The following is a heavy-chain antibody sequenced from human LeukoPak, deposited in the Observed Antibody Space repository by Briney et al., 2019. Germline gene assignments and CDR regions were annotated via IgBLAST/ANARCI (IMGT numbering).Heavy chain of an antibody. D-gene: IGHD3-22*01. CDR1: GFTFSRYG. CDR3: ARAYDSNGFFGAFDI. J-gene: IGHJ3*02. Sequence: GGSLRLSCVASGFTFSRYGMNWVRQAPGKGLEWVSSIIDSTGYTYYADSVKGRFTISRDNAKNSLYLQMNSLRAEDTAVYYCARAYDSNGFFGAFDIWGQGTMVTVSS. V-gene: IGHV3-21*01. CDR2: IIDSTGYT.